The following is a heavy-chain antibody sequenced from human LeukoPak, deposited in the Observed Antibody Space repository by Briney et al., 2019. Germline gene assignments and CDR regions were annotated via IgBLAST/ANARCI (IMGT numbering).Heavy chain of an antibody. Sequence: SETLSLTCTVSGGSISSYYWSWVRQPPGKGLEWIGYIFYSGSTKYGPSLNSRVTISVDTSKNQFSLKLSSVTAADTAVYYCARAPTVTTYGWFDPWGQGTLVTVSS. CDR1: GGSISSYY. D-gene: IGHD4-17*01. J-gene: IGHJ5*02. CDR3: ARAPTVTTYGWFDP. CDR2: IFYSGST. V-gene: IGHV4-59*12.